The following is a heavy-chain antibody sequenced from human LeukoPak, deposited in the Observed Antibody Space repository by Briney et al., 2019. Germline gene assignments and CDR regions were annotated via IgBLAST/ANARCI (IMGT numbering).Heavy chain of an antibody. V-gene: IGHV3-66*01. CDR2: IYSGGST. CDR1: GFTVSSNY. CDR3: AKGDALGMKEASDY. Sequence: GGSLRLSCAASGFTVSSNYMGWVRQAPGKGLEWVSVIYSGGSTYYADSVKGRFTISRDNSKNTLYLQMNSLRAKDTAVYYCAKGDALGMKEASDYWGQGTLVTVSS. J-gene: IGHJ4*02. D-gene: IGHD7-27*01.